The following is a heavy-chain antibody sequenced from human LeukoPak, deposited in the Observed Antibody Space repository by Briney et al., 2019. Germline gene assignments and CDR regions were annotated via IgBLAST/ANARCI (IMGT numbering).Heavy chain of an antibody. Sequence: SETLSLTCTVSGGSISSYYWSWIRQPPGKGLEWIGYIYYSGSTNYNPSLKSRVTISVDTSKNQFSLKLSSVTAADTAVYYCARDPGHSSRDWGQGTLVTVSS. V-gene: IGHV4-59*01. CDR2: IYYSGST. CDR1: GGSISSYY. J-gene: IGHJ4*02. D-gene: IGHD1-26*01. CDR3: ARDPGHSSRD.